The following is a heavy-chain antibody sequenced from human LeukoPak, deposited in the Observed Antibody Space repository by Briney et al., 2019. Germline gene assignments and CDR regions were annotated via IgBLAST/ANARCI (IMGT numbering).Heavy chain of an antibody. D-gene: IGHD3-3*01. CDR3: ALYDFWSGYPFDY. CDR2: INHSGST. CDR1: GGPFSGYY. V-gene: IGHV4-34*01. Sequence: SSETLSLTCAVYGGPFSGYYWSWIRQPPGKGLEWIGEINHSGSTNYNPSLKSRVTISVDTSKNQFSLKLSSVTAADTAVYYCALYDFWSGYPFDYWGQGTLVTVSS. J-gene: IGHJ4*02.